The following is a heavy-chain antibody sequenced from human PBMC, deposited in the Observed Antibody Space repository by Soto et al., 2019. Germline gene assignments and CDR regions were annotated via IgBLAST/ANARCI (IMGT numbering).Heavy chain of an antibody. Sequence: EVQLLESGGGLVQPGGSLRLSCEASGFTFSTSAMSWVRQAPGKGLEWVSTISDSGSTYYADSVKGRFTISRDNSKNTLYLQTNSLRAEDTAVFYCAKVWGADVYCSRTSCLYYFHHWGQGTLVTVSS. D-gene: IGHD2-2*01. CDR2: ISDSGST. J-gene: IGHJ4*02. CDR3: AKVWGADVYCSRTSCLYYFHH. CDR1: GFTFSTSA. V-gene: IGHV3-23*01.